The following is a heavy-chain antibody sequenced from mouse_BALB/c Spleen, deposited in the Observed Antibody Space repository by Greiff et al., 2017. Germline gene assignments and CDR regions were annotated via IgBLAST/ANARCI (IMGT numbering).Heavy chain of an antibody. CDR2: IWSGGST. CDR1: GFSLTSYG. V-gene: IGHV2-2*01. CDR3: ARDGYYGSSWFAY. Sequence: VQRVESGPGLVQPSQSLSITCTVSGFSLTSYGVHWVRQSPGKGLEWLGVIWSGGSTDYNAAFISRLSISKDNSKSQVFFKMNSLQTDDTARYYCARDGYYGSSWFAYWGQGTLVTVSA. D-gene: IGHD1-1*01. J-gene: IGHJ3*01.